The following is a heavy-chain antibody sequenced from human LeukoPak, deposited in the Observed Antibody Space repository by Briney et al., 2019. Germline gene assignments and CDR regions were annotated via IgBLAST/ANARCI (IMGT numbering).Heavy chain of an antibody. CDR3: ASLVPAAIDY. D-gene: IGHD2-2*01. CDR1: GLTLSNYW. V-gene: IGHV3-11*01. Sequence: GGSLRLSCVAPGLTLSNYWMSWVRQAPGKGLEWVSYISSSGSTIYYADSVKGRFTISRDNAKNSLYLQMNSLRAEDTAVYYCASLVPAAIDYWGQGTLVTVSS. CDR2: ISSSGSTI. J-gene: IGHJ4*02.